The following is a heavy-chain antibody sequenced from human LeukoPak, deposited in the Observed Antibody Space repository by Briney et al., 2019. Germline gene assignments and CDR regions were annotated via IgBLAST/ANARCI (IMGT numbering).Heavy chain of an antibody. CDR1: AFTLSIYW. CDR2: IKPDGSQK. V-gene: IGHV3-7*01. Sequence: GGSLRLSWAASAFTLSIYWMSWVRQPQGKGLEWVANIKPDGSQKYYVGSVKGRFSISRDNAKNSFFLQMSSLRAEDTSVYYCVAGDWGARDSFDLWGRGTMVTVSS. CDR3: VAGDWGARDSFDL. J-gene: IGHJ3*01. D-gene: IGHD2-21*02.